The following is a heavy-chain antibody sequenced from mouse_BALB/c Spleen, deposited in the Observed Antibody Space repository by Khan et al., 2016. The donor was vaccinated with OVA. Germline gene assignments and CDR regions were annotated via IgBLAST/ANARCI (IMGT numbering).Heavy chain of an antibody. J-gene: IGHJ2*01. CDR3: ARGGFYGNSLFDY. Sequence: QVQLKQSGPELVKPGASVKISCKASGYTFTDYYINWVQQKPGQGLGWIGWIYPGSGNTKYNEKFKGMATLTVDTSSSTAFMQLSSLTSEDTAVYFCARGGFYGNSLFDYWGQGTTLTVSS. CDR2: IYPGSGNT. CDR1: GYTFTDYY. V-gene: IGHV1-84*02. D-gene: IGHD1-1*01.